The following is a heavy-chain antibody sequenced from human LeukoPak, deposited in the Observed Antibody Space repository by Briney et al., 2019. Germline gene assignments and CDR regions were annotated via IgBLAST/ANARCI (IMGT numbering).Heavy chain of an antibody. CDR3: ARSAHYYGSGSYYSPFSH. J-gene: IGHJ4*02. Sequence: GESLKISCKGSGYSFTSYWIGWVRQMPGKGLEWMGIIYPGDSDTRYSPSFQGQVTISADKSISTAYLQWSSLKASDTAMYYCARSAHYYGSGSYYSPFSHWGQGTLVTVSS. CDR1: GYSFTSYW. D-gene: IGHD3-10*01. V-gene: IGHV5-51*01. CDR2: IYPGDSDT.